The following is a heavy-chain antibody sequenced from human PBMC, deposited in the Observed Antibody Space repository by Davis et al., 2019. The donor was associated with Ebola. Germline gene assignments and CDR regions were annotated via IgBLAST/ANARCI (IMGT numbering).Heavy chain of an antibody. D-gene: IGHD1-26*01. CDR1: GGTFSSYG. J-gene: IGHJ4*02. CDR2: ISAYNGNT. CDR3: ARDGLLGYYFDY. Sequence: ASVKVSCKASGGTFSSYGISWVRQAPGQGLEWMGWISAYNGNTNYAQKLQGRVTMTTDTSTSTAYMELRSLRSDDTAVYYCARDGLLGYYFDYWGQGTLVTVSS. V-gene: IGHV1-18*01.